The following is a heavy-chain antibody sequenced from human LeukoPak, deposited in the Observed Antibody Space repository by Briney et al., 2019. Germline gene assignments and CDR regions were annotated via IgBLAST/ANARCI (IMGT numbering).Heavy chain of an antibody. CDR3: ASPANGPFDY. CDR1: GGSFSGYY. CDR2: INHSGST. J-gene: IGHJ4*02. V-gene: IGHV4-34*01. Sequence: SETLSLTCAVYGGSFSGYYWSWIRQPPGKGLEWIGEINHSGSTNYNPSLKSRVTISVDTSKNQFSLKLSSVTAADTAVYYCASPANGPFDYWGQGTLVTVSS. D-gene: IGHD2-8*01.